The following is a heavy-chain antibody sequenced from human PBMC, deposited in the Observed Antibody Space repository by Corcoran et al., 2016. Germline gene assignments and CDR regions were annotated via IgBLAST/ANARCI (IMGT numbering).Heavy chain of an antibody. Sequence: QVQLVQSGAEVKKPGSSVKVSCKASGGTFSSYAISWVRQAPGQGLEWMGGIIPIFGTANYAQKFQGRVTITADKSTSTAYMELSSLRSEDTAVYYCARGQRRQLWPIGVYYYGMDVWGQGTTVTVSS. D-gene: IGHD5-18*01. J-gene: IGHJ6*02. V-gene: IGHV1-69*06. CDR2: IIPIFGTA. CDR3: ARGQRRQLWPIGVYYYGMDV. CDR1: GGTFSSYA.